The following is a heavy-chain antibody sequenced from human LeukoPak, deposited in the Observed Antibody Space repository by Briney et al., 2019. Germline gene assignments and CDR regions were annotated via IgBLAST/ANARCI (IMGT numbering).Heavy chain of an antibody. CDR2: INHSGST. V-gene: IGHV4-34*01. Sequence: SETLSLTCTVSGGSISSYYWSWIRQPPGKGLEWIGEINHSGSTNYNPSLKSRVTISVDTSKNQFSLKLSSVTAADTAVYYCARGGLIAADYWGQGTLVTVSS. CDR1: GGSISSYY. CDR3: ARGGLIAADY. D-gene: IGHD6-13*01. J-gene: IGHJ4*02.